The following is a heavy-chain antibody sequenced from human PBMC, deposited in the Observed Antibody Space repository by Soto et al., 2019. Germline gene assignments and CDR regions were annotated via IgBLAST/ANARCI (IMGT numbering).Heavy chain of an antibody. V-gene: IGHV3-74*03. J-gene: IGHJ6*02. CDR1: GYTFSAYW. Sequence: EVQLVESGGGLVQPGGSLRLSCAASGYTFSAYWMHWVRQAPGKGLVWVSRTNTDGTATTYADSVEGRFTISRDNAKNMLYLQMNSLRAEDTAVYYCTRGHYDGMDVWGQWTTVTVSS. CDR3: TRGHYDGMDV. CDR2: TNTDGTAT.